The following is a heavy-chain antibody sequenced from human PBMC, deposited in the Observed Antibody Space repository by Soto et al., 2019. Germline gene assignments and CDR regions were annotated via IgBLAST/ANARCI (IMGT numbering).Heavy chain of an antibody. Sequence: EVQLVASGGGLVQPGGSLRLSCAASGFTFSSYWMSWVRQAPGKGLEWVANIKQDGSEKYYVDSVKGRFTISRDNAKNSLYLQMNSLRAEDTAVYYCARERQQLVPYYFDYWGQGTLVTVSS. CDR1: GFTFSSYW. J-gene: IGHJ4*02. V-gene: IGHV3-7*01. CDR2: IKQDGSEK. CDR3: ARERQQLVPYYFDY. D-gene: IGHD6-13*01.